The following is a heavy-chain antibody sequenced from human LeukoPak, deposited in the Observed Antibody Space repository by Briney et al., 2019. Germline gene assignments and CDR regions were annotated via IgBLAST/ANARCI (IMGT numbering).Heavy chain of an antibody. Sequence: SETLSLTCTVSGVSISSSSYYWGWIRQPPGKGLEWIGSIYYSGSTYYNPSLKSRVTMSVDTSKNQFSLKLSSVTAADTAVYFCATLIVRRVYWGQGTLVTVSS. V-gene: IGHV4-39*01. CDR2: IYYSGST. J-gene: IGHJ4*02. CDR1: GVSISSSSYY. D-gene: IGHD3-22*01. CDR3: ATLIVRRVY.